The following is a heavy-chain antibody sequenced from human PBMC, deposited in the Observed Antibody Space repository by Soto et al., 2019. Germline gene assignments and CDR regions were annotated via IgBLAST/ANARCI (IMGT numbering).Heavy chain of an antibody. D-gene: IGHD3-22*01. CDR1: GGSISSGDYY. V-gene: IGHV4-30-4*01. CDR2: IYYSGST. J-gene: IGHJ4*02. CDR3: AREDYYDSSGHIVVDY. Sequence: SETLSLTCTVSGGSISSGDYYWSWIRQPPGKGLEWIGYIYYSGSTYYNPSLKSRVTISVDTSKNQFSLKLSSVTAADTAVYYCAREDYYDSSGHIVVDYWGQGTLVTVSS.